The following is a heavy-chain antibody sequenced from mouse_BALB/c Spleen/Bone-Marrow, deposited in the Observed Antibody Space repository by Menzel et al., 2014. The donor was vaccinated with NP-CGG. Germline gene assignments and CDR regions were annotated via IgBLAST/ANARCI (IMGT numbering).Heavy chain of an antibody. CDR2: INPSNDTP. J-gene: IGHJ1*01. CDR3: ARSGYYGCDSCFDV. V-gene: IGHV1S81*02. D-gene: IGHD1-1*01. Sequence: QVQLQQSGAVLAKPGASVKLSCRVSGHTFTNYFVYWAKQRPGQGLEWIGEINPSNDTPNFNEKLKSKATLTVDKSSSTACMQLSNLTSEASAVYYCARSGYYGCDSCFDVWGAGTTVTVSS. CDR1: GHTFTNYF.